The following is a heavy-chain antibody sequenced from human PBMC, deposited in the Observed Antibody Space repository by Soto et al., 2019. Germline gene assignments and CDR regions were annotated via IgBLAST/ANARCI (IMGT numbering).Heavy chain of an antibody. V-gene: IGHV2-5*01. J-gene: IGHJ4*02. CDR3: ARASTYDFDH. CDR1: GFSFGVSGVG. D-gene: IGHD3-16*01. CDR2: VFWNDDK. Sequence: QITLKESGPTLVKPTQTLTLTCTFSGFSFGVSGVGVGWIRQPPGRALEWLGLVFWNDDKRYSPSLESRLTLTKDTSNNQVVLTVTNLDPGDTGTYYCARASTYDFDHWGQGTLVTVSS.